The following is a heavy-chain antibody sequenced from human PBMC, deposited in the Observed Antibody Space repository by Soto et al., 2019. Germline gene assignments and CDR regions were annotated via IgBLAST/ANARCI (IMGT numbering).Heavy chain of an antibody. CDR1: GFTFSSYG. CDR3: AKESEDIAVAGTADY. V-gene: IGHV3-30*18. J-gene: IGHJ4*02. Sequence: PGGSLRLSCAASGFTFSSYGMHWVRQAPGKGLEWVAVISYDGSNKYYADSVKGRFTISRDNSKNTLYLQMNSLRAEDTALYYCAKESEDIAVAGTADYWGQGTRSPSPQ. D-gene: IGHD6-19*01. CDR2: ISYDGSNK.